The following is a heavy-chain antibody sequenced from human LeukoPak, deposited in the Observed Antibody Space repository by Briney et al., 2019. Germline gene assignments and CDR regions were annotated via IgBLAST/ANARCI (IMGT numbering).Heavy chain of an antibody. V-gene: IGHV4-59*08. D-gene: IGHD3-16*01. CDR3: ARRAINSVMFDY. Sequence: PETLSLTCTVSGDSISTYYWSWIRQPPGKGLEWIGYIHYSGSTNYNPSLRSRVTISVDTSKNQFSLKLSSATAADTAVYFCARRAINSVMFDYWGQGTLVTVSS. J-gene: IGHJ4*02. CDR2: IHYSGST. CDR1: GDSISTYY.